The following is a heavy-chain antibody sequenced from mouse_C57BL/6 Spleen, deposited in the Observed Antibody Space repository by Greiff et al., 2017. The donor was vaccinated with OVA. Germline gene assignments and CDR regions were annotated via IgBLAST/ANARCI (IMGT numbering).Heavy chain of an antibody. J-gene: IGHJ2*01. CDR3: AREGEIYYDYLDY. D-gene: IGHD2-4*01. Sequence: VKLMESDAELVKPGASVKISCKVSGYTFTDHTIHWMKQRPEQGLEWIGYIYPRDGSTKYNEKFKGKATLTADKSSSTAYMQLNSLTSEDSAVYFCAREGEIYYDYLDYWGQGTTLTVSS. CDR1: GYTFTDHT. CDR2: IYPRDGST. V-gene: IGHV1-78*01.